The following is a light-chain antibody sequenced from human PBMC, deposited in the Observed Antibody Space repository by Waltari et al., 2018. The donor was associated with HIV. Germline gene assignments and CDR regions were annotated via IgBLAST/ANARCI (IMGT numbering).Light chain of an antibody. Sequence: QAVLTQPASLSASPGASASLTCTLRSGINVGTYRIYWYQQKPGSPPQYLLRYKSDSDKQQGSGVPSRFSVSKDASANAGILLISGLQSEDEADYYCMIWHSSAWVFGGGTKLTVL. CDR1: SGINVGTYR. CDR3: MIWHSSAWV. J-gene: IGLJ3*02. V-gene: IGLV5-45*01. CDR2: YKSDSDK.